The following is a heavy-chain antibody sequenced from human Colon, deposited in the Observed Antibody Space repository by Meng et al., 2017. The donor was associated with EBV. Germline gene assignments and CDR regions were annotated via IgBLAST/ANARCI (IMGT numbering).Heavy chain of an antibody. CDR3: ARGHFRGSSWFDY. J-gene: IGHJ4*02. V-gene: IGHV1-46*03. D-gene: IGHD6-13*01. CDR1: GYTCTSFY. Sequence: CGGELKEAGASVKGSWKAAGYTCTSFYLNVVRQAPGQGLEWRGIINPSGGTTSDAQTSQGRVTMTRDTSTSTVYMELSSLRPEDTAVYYCARGHFRGSSWFDYWGQGTLVTVSS. CDR2: INPSGGTT.